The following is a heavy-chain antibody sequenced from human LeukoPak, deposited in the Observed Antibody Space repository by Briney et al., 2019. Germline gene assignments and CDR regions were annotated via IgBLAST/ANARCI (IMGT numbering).Heavy chain of an antibody. CDR2: IYHSGST. V-gene: IGHV4-38-2*01. D-gene: IGHD3-9*01. J-gene: IGHJ4*02. Sequence: SETLSLTCAVYGGSFSGSFSDYYWTCIRQPPGKGLEWIGSIYHSGSTYYNPSLKSRVTISVDTSKNQFSLKLNSVTAADTAVYYCARHDWGRLPSYFDYWGQGTLVTVSS. CDR3: ARHDWGRLPSYFDY. CDR1: GGSFSGSFSDYY.